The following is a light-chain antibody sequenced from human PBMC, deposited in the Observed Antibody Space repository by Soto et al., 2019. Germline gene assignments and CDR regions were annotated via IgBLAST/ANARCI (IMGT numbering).Light chain of an antibody. CDR3: QQYGSPWT. CDR2: AAS. Sequence: EIVLTQSPGTLSLSPGERATLSCRASQSVSGSYLAWYQQKPGQSPRLLIYAASSRATGIPDRFSGSGSGTDFTLTISRLEPEDFAVYFCQQYGSPWTFGPGTKVEIK. V-gene: IGKV3-20*01. CDR1: QSVSGSY. J-gene: IGKJ1*01.